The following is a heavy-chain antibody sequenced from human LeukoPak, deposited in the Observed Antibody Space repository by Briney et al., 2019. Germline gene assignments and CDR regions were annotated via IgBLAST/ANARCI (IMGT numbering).Heavy chain of an antibody. CDR2: IYPGESET. D-gene: IGHD4-23*01. CDR3: VRGRWSVATKWFDP. V-gene: IGHV5-51*01. J-gene: IGHJ5*02. CDR1: GYTFTDYW. Sequence: GESLKISCKASGYTFTDYWVAWVRQMPGKGLEWMGLIYPGESETRYNPSFQGHVTMSVDNSINTAYLQWSSLQASDAAIYYCVRGRWSVATKWFDPWGQGTLVTVSA.